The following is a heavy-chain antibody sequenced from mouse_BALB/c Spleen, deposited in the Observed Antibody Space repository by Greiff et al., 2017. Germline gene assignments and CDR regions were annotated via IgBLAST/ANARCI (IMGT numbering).Heavy chain of an antibody. Sequence: VQLQQSGAELAKPGASVKMSCKASGYTFTSYWMHWVKQRPGQGLEWIGYINPSTGYTEYNQKFKVKATLTADKSSSTAYMQLSSLTSEDSAVYYCARSLYGNPDYWGQGTTLTVSS. CDR1: GYTFTSYW. CDR2: INPSTGYT. CDR3: ARSLYGNPDY. D-gene: IGHD2-1*01. V-gene: IGHV1-7*01. J-gene: IGHJ2*01.